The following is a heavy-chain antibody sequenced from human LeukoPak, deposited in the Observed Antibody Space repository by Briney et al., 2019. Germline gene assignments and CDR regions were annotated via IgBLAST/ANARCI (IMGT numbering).Heavy chain of an antibody. CDR2: INPNSGVT. D-gene: IGHD5-18*01. J-gene: IGHJ4*02. V-gene: IGHV1-2*02. CDR1: RYTFTGYY. Sequence: ASVKVSCEASRYTFTGYYMHWVRQAPGQGLEWMGWINPNSGVTDYAQNFQGRVTMTRDTSISTAYVELSRLRSDDTAVYYCARGTGEGYTYGRYYFDYWGQGTLVTVSS. CDR3: ARGTGEGYTYGRYYFDY.